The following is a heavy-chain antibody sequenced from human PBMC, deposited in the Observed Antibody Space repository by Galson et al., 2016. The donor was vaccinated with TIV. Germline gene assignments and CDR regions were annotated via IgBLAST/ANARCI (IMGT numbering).Heavy chain of an antibody. Sequence: SLRLSCAASGFRFNEYEMSWVRQAPGKGLEWVSALSGGATNTYYSDSVKGRFTISRDNSQNKVFLEMDSLRVDDTAVYYCAKDRGYFEGFDHCGPGTLVTVSS. CDR3: AKDRGYFEGFDH. J-gene: IGHJ4*02. D-gene: IGHD6-25*01. CDR1: GFRFNEYE. CDR2: LSGGATNT. V-gene: IGHV3-23*01.